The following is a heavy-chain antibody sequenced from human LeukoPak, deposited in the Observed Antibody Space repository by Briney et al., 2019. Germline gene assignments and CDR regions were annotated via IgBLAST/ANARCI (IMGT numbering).Heavy chain of an antibody. CDR3: ARDRGSQPFIDY. CDR2: VFHTGST. D-gene: IGHD1-26*01. Sequence: SETLSLTCTVSGGSISSYYWSWIRQPPGKGLEWIGYVFHTGSTNYNPSLKSRVTISVDTSKNQFSLKLSSVTAADTAVYYCARDRGSQPFIDYWGQGTLVTVSS. V-gene: IGHV4-59*01. CDR1: GGSISSYY. J-gene: IGHJ4*02.